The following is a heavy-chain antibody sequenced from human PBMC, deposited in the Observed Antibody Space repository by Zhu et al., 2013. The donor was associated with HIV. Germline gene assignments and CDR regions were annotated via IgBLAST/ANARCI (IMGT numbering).Heavy chain of an antibody. Sequence: QVQLVQSGADVKRPGASVKVSCEASGYTFAHYRVHWVRQAPGQGPVWMGWMDPNTGDTLYAQRFRGRATMTRDTSVSTAYMVLSSLRSDDTALYYCARDLLATANWEFDYWGQGTLVTVSS. CDR2: MDPNTGDT. CDR3: ARDLLATANWEFDY. D-gene: IGHD7-27*01. V-gene: IGHV1-2*02. J-gene: IGHJ4*02. CDR1: GYTFAHYR.